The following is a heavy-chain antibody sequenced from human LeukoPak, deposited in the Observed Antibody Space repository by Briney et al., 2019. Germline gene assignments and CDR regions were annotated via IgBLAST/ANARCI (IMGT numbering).Heavy chain of an antibody. D-gene: IGHD2-2*01. CDR1: GGSFSGYY. Sequence: PAETLSLTCAVYGGSFSGYYWSWIRQPPGKGLEWIREINHSGSTNYNPSLKSRVTISVDTSKNQFSLKLSSVTAADTAVYYCARGSHSRGRYCSSTSCYAGVNWFDPWGQGTLVTVSS. V-gene: IGHV4-34*01. CDR2: INHSGST. J-gene: IGHJ5*02. CDR3: ARGSHSRGRYCSSTSCYAGVNWFDP.